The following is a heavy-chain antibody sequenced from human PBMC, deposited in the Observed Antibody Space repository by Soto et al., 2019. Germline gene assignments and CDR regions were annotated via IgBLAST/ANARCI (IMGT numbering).Heavy chain of an antibody. J-gene: IGHJ3*02. D-gene: IGHD6-13*01. CDR1: GFTFSSYG. Sequence: QVQLVESGGGVVQPGRSLRLSCAASGFTFSSYGMHWVRQAPGKGLEWVAVIWYDGSNKYYADSVKGRFTISRDNSKNTLYLQMNSLRAEDTAVYYCARVKGIAAAGTGYDAFDIWGQGTMVTVSS. CDR2: IWYDGSNK. V-gene: IGHV3-33*01. CDR3: ARVKGIAAAGTGYDAFDI.